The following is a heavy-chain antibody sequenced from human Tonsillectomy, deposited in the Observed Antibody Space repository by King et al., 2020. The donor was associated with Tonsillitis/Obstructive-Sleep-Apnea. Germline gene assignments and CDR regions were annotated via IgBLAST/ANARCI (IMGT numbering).Heavy chain of an antibody. CDR2: ISSSSITI. D-gene: IGHD6-25*01. J-gene: IGHJ4*02. CDR3: AREKGSGFVDY. Sequence: VQLVESGGGLVQPGGSLRLSCAASGFTLRSYNMNWVRQAPGKGLEWFSYISSSSITIYYADYVKGRFTISRDNAKNSLYLQMNSMRDGETAVFYCAREKGSGFVDYWGQGTLVTVSS. V-gene: IGHV3-48*02. CDR1: GFTLRSYN.